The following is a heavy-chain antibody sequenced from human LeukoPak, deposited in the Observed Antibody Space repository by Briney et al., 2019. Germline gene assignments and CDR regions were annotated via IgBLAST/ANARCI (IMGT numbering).Heavy chain of an antibody. Sequence: PSETLSLTCPVPARSISSGSSYSGWLQQPGGKGLDWIGRIYTSGSTKYNPSLKSRVTISVDTSKNQFSLKLSSVTAADTAVYYCGRDRAVEQLVDFGSLFDYWARGPLVTVSS. CDR2: IYTSGST. J-gene: IGHJ4*02. D-gene: IGHD6-13*01. V-gene: IGHV4-61*02. CDR1: ARSISSGSSY. CDR3: GRDRAVEQLVDFGSLFDY.